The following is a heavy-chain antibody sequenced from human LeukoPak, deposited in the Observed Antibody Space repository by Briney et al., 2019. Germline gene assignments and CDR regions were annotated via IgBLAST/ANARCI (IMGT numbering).Heavy chain of an antibody. J-gene: IGHJ4*02. CDR3: ARSPDYYDSSGLDY. CDR2: IYTSGST. CDR1: GGSISSGSYY. Sequence: SETLSLTCTVSGGSISSGSYYWSWIRQPAEKGLEWIGRIYTSGSTNYNPSLKSRVTISVDTSKNQFSLKLSSVTAADTAVYYCARSPDYYDSSGLDYWGQGTLVTVSS. V-gene: IGHV4-61*02. D-gene: IGHD3-22*01.